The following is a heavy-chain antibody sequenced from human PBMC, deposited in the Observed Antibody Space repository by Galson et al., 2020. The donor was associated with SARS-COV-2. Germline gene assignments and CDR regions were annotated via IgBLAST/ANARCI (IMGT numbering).Heavy chain of an antibody. D-gene: IGHD3-3*01. CDR2: IYYGGST. V-gene: IGHV4-59*01. CDR3: ARAAQTYYDFWSGYYNAPHFDY. CDR1: GGSISSYY. Sequence: SETLSLTCTVSGGSISSYYWSWIRQPPGKGLEWIGYIYYGGSTNYNPSLKSRVTISVDTSKNQFSLKLSSVTAADTAVYYCARAAQTYYDFWSGYYNAPHFDYWGQGTLVAVSS. J-gene: IGHJ4*02.